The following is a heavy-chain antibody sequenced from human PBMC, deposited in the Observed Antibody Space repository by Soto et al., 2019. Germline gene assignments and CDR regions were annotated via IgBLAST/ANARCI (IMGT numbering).Heavy chain of an antibody. Sequence: PGGSLRLSCAASGFTFSSYWMHWVRQAPGKGLVWVSRINSDGSSTSYADSVKGRFTISRDNAKNTLYLQMNSLRAEDTAVYYCARASRGYYDSSGWNAFDIWGQGTMVTVSS. CDR2: INSDGSST. V-gene: IGHV3-74*01. CDR3: ARASRGYYDSSGWNAFDI. J-gene: IGHJ3*02. D-gene: IGHD3-22*01. CDR1: GFTFSSYW.